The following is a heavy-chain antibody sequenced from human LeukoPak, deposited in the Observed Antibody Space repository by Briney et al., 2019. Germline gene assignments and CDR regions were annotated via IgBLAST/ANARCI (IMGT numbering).Heavy chain of an antibody. J-gene: IGHJ6*02. CDR1: GFTFSSYG. D-gene: IGHD1-26*01. CDR3: ARLRVGPTNSYYGMDV. CDR2: IWYDGSNK. Sequence: GRSLRLSCAASGFTFSSYGMHWVRQAPGKGLEWVAVIWYDGSNKYYADSVKGRFTISRDNSKNTLYLQMNSLRAEDTAVYLCARLRVGPTNSYYGMDVWGQGTTVTVSS. V-gene: IGHV3-33*01.